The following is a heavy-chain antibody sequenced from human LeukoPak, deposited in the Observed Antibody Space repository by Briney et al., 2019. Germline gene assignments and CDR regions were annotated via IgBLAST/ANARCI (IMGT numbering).Heavy chain of an antibody. CDR1: GFTFSSYS. D-gene: IGHD1-26*01. Sequence: GGSLRLSCAASGFTFSSYSMNWVRQAPGKGLEWVSAISGSGGSTYYADSVKGRFTISRDSSKNTLFLQMDNLRVEDTAVYYCARKDSGSYFEYWGQGTLVTVSS. J-gene: IGHJ4*02. CDR2: ISGSGGST. V-gene: IGHV3-23*01. CDR3: ARKDSGSYFEY.